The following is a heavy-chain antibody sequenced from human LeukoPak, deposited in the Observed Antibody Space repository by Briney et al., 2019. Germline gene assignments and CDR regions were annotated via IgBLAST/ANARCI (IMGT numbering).Heavy chain of an antibody. CDR1: GFTFSSYG. V-gene: IGHV3-33*01. J-gene: IGHJ6*03. CDR2: IWYDGSNK. Sequence: TGGSLRLSCAASGFTFSSYGMHWVRQAPGKGLEWVAVIWYDGSNKYYADSVKGRFTISRDNSKNTLYLQMNSLRAEDTAVYYCARSGRRLSGFYYYYMDVWGKGTTVTVSS. CDR3: ARSGRRLSGFYYYYMDV. D-gene: IGHD3-22*01.